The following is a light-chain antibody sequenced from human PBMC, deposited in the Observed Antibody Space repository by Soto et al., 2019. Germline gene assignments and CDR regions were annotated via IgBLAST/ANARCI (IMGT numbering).Light chain of an antibody. V-gene: IGLV2-14*01. CDR1: SSDIYSYKF. Sequence: QPVLTQPASVSASPGQSITISCTGSSSDIYSYKFVSWYQVLPGKAPKLIIYEDDYRPPEISSRFSASKSGNTASLTISGVQLEDDSHYFCCSYTKANTWVFGGGTKLTVL. J-gene: IGLJ3*02. CDR2: EDD. CDR3: CSYTKANTWV.